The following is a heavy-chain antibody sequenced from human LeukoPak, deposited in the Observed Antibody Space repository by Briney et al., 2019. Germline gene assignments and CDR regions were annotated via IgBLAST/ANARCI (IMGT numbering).Heavy chain of an antibody. CDR2: IYYSGST. J-gene: IGHJ4*02. CDR1: GGSISSSSYY. D-gene: IGHD3-22*01. V-gene: IGHV4-39*07. Sequence: PSETLSLTCTVSGGSISSSSYYWGWIRQPPGKGLEWIGSIYYSGSTNYNPSLKSRVTISVDKSKNQFSLKLSSVTAADTAVYYCVRDRSSGPSAYFDYWGQGTLVTVSS. CDR3: VRDRSSGPSAYFDY.